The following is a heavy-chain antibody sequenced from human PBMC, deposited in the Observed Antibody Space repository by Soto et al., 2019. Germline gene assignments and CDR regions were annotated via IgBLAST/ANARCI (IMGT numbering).Heavy chain of an antibody. Sequence: SETLSLTCSVSGGSLSDGDYFWSWIRQPPGKGLEWIGHIYHRGNTYTNPSLKSRLTISVDTSKNQFSLNLISVTAADTAVYYCARHTPAISISDHWGQGTLVTVSS. CDR2: IYHRGNT. V-gene: IGHV4-30-4*01. CDR3: ARHTPAISISDH. CDR1: GGSLSDGDYF. J-gene: IGHJ4*02. D-gene: IGHD2-15*01.